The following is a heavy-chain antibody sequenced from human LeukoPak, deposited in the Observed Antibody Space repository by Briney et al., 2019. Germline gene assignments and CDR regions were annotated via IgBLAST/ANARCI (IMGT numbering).Heavy chain of an antibody. D-gene: IGHD6-19*01. CDR1: GVSISSSSYY. Sequence: PSETLSLTCTVSGVSISSSSYYWGWIRQPPGKGLEWIGSIYYSGSTYYNPSLKSRVTISVDTSKNQFSLKLSSVTAADTAVFYCARHVREQWLVGRGWFDPWGQGTLVTVSS. CDR2: IYYSGST. CDR3: ARHVREQWLVGRGWFDP. J-gene: IGHJ5*02. V-gene: IGHV4-39*01.